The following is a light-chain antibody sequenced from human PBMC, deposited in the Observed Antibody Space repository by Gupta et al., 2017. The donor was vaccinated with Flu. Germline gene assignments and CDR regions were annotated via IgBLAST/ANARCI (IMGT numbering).Light chain of an antibody. Sequence: EIVLTQSPGSLPLSPGERATLSCRASQGVTSTYFAWYQQKPGQAPRLLIYGASRRATGLPDRFSGSGSGTDFTLTISRLEPEDFAVYYCQQYGGSLPYTFGQGTKLEIK. CDR1: QGVTSTY. V-gene: IGKV3-20*01. CDR3: QQYGGSLPYT. J-gene: IGKJ2*01. CDR2: GAS.